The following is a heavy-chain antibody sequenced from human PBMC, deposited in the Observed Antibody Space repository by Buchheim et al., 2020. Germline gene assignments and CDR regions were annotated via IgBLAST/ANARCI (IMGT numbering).Heavy chain of an antibody. D-gene: IGHD3-22*01. CDR3: AKDFNYYDSSGYYSFRTYYYDGMNV. CDR1: GFTFSSYG. CDR2: ISYDGRNK. V-gene: IGHV3-30*18. J-gene: IGHJ6*02. Sequence: QVQLVESGGGVVQPGRSLRLSCAASGFTFSSYGMHWVRQAPGKGLEWVAVISYDGRNKNYADSVKGRFTISSDNSKNTLYLQMNSLRAEDTAVYYCAKDFNYYDSSGYYSFRTYYYDGMNVWGQGTT.